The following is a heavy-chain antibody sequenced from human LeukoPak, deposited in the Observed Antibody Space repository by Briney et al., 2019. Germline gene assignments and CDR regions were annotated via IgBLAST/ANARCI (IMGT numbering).Heavy chain of an antibody. J-gene: IGHJ4*02. Sequence: GGSLRLSCAVSGFSINNYWMYWVRQAPGKGLVWVSRINSDGRTTTYADSVKGRFTISRDNSKNTLYLQMNSLRAEDTAVYYCAKERYYYDSSGYFQFFDYWGQGTLVTVSS. CDR3: AKERYYYDSSGYFQFFDY. D-gene: IGHD3-22*01. CDR2: INSDGRTT. V-gene: IGHV3-74*03. CDR1: GFSINNYW.